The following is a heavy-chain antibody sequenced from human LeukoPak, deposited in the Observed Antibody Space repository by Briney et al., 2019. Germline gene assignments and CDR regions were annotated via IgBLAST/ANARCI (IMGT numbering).Heavy chain of an antibody. CDR1: GFTFSDYW. Sequence: SGGSLRLSCAASGFTFSDYWMTWVRQAPGKGLEWVSSISSSSSYIYYADSVKGRFTISRDNAKNSLYLQMNSLRAEDTAVYYCARGRDGYNHAEYFQHWGQGTLVTVSS. D-gene: IGHD5-24*01. J-gene: IGHJ1*01. CDR3: ARGRDGYNHAEYFQH. CDR2: ISSSSSYI. V-gene: IGHV3-21*01.